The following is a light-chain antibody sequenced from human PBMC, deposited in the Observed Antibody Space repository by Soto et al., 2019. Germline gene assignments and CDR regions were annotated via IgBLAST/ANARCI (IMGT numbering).Light chain of an antibody. CDR3: SSYTSSSTPG. J-gene: IGLJ1*01. V-gene: IGLV2-14*01. Sequence: QSVLTQPASVSGTAGQTITISCTATSSDVGGYNYVSWYQQHPGKAPKLMIYEVSNRPSGVSNRFSGSKSGNTASLTISGLQAEDEADYYCSSYTSSSTPGFGTGTKVTVL. CDR2: EVS. CDR1: SSDVGGYNY.